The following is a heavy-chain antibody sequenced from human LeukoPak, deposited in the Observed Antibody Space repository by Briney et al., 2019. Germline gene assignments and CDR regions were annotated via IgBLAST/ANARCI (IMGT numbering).Heavy chain of an antibody. D-gene: IGHD6-13*01. J-gene: IGHJ4*02. CDR3: ARVGVLSSSWLLY. CDR1: GFTFSSYA. V-gene: IGHV3-64*01. CDR2: ISSNGGST. Sequence: LAGGSLRLSCAASGFTFSSYAMHWVRQAPGKGLEYVSAISSNGGSTYYANSVKGRFTISRDNSKNTLYLQMGSLRAEDTAVYYCARVGVLSSSWLLYWGQGTLVTVSS.